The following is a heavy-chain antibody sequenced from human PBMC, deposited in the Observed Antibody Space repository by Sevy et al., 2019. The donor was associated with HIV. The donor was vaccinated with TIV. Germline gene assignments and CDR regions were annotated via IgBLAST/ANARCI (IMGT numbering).Heavy chain of an antibody. CDR1: GFTFSKYP. CDR3: ARERWTKPHDY. CDR2: LSFGCGEI. J-gene: IGHJ4*02. Sequence: GGCLRLSCAASGFTFSKYPMSWVRQPPGKGLEWVSTLSFGCGEINYADSVKGRFTISRDNSKSSVYLQMNNLRPEDTAVYYCARERWTKPHDYWGQGTLVTVSS. V-gene: IGHV3-23*01. D-gene: IGHD2-15*01.